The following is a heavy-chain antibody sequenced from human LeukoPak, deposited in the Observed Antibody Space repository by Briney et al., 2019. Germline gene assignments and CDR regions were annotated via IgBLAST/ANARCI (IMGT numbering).Heavy chain of an antibody. CDR1: GGSVSSGSYY. Sequence: SETLSLTCTVSGGSVSSGSYYWSWIRQPPGKGLEWIGYIYYSGSAKYNPSLKSRVTISVGTSKNQFSLKLTSVTAADTAVYYCARGFGDWGLSWFDPWGQGTLVTVSS. D-gene: IGHD3-10*01. CDR2: IYYSGSA. CDR3: ARGFGDWGLSWFDP. V-gene: IGHV4-61*01. J-gene: IGHJ5*02.